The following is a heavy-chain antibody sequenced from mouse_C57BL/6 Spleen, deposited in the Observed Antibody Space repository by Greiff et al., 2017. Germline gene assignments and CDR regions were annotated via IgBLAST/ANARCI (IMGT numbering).Heavy chain of an antibody. V-gene: IGHV14-2*01. Sequence: EVQLQEPGAELVKPGASVKLSCTASGFNFKDYYMHWVKQRTEQGLEWIGRIDPEDGETKYAPKFQGKATITTATSSNTAYLQLSSLTSEDTAVYYCASGNTATFDYWGQGTTLTVSS. D-gene: IGHD1-2*01. CDR2: IDPEDGET. CDR3: ASGNTATFDY. CDR1: GFNFKDYY. J-gene: IGHJ2*01.